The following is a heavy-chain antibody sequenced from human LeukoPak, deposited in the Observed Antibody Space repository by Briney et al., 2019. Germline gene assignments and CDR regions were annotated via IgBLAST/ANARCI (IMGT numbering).Heavy chain of an antibody. J-gene: IGHJ6*04. V-gene: IGHV4-34*01. D-gene: IGHD3-9*01. CDR2: INHSGST. CDR1: GGSFSGYY. Sequence: SETLSLTCAVYGGSFSGYYWSWIRQPPGKGLEWIGEINHSGSTNYNPSLKSRVTISVDTSKNQFSLKLSSVTAADTAVYYCARDRYDILTGSGDYMDVWGKGTTVTISA. CDR3: ARDRYDILTGSGDYMDV.